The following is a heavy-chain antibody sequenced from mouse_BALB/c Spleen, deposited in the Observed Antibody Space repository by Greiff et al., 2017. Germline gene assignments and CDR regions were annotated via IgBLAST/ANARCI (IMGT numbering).Heavy chain of an antibody. J-gene: IGHJ3*01. D-gene: IGHD2-4*01. V-gene: IGHV6-6*02. CDR2: IRLKSNNYAT. CDR3: TLDYDRAWFAY. CDR1: GFTFSNYW. Sequence: EVMLVESGGGLVQPGGSMKLSCVASGFTFSNYWMNWVRQSPEKGLEWVAEIRLKSNNYATHYAESVKGRFTISRDDSKSSVYLQMNNLRAEDTGIYYCTLDYDRAWFAYWGQGTLVTVSA.